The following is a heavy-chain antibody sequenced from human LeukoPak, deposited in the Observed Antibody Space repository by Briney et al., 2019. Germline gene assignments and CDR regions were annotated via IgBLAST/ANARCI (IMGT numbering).Heavy chain of an antibody. CDR3: VDTAMVNYFDY. V-gene: IGHV1-69*04. CDR2: IIPILGIA. CDR1: GGTFSSYA. J-gene: IGHJ4*02. D-gene: IGHD5-18*01. Sequence: SVKVSCKASGGTFSSYAISWVRQAPGQGLEWMGRIIPILGIANYAQKFQGRVTITADKSTSTAYMELSSLRSEDTTVYYCVDTAMVNYFDYWGQGTLVTVSS.